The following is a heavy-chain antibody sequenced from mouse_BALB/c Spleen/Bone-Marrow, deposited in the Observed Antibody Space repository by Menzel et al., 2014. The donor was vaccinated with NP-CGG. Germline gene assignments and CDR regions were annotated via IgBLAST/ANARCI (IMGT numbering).Heavy chain of an antibody. CDR3: ARALGDGYNYAMDY. Sequence: QVQLQQSGAELVKPGAPVKLSCKASGYTFTSYWMNWVKQRPGRGLEWIGRIDPSDSETHYNQKFKDKATLTVDKTSSTAYIQLSSLTSEDSALYYCARALGDGYNYAMDYRGQGTSVTVSS. J-gene: IGHJ4*01. CDR2: IDPSDSET. D-gene: IGHD2-3*01. V-gene: IGHV1-69*02. CDR1: GYTFTSYW.